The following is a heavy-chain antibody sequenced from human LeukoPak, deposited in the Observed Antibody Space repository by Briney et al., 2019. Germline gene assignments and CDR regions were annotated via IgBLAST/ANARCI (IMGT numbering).Heavy chain of an antibody. CDR1: GFTFSSYA. CDR3: ARATVGFDI. CDR2: IKDNGGST. J-gene: IGHJ3*02. D-gene: IGHD4-23*01. V-gene: IGHV3-23*01. Sequence: PGGSLRLSCATSGFTFSSYAMSWVRQAPGKGLEWVSAIKDNGGSTVYADSVKGRFTISRESAKNSLYLQMNSLKAGDTAVYYCARATVGFDIWGHGTMVTVSS.